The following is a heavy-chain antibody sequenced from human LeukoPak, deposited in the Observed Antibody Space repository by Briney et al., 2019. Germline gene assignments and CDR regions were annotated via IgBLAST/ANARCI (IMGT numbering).Heavy chain of an antibody. CDR3: ARVFGEQWLVGDY. CDR2: IYSGGST. J-gene: IGHJ4*02. Sequence: PGGSLRLSCAASGFTVSSNYMSWVRQAPGKGLEWVSVIYSGGSTYYADSVKGRFTISRDNSKNTLYLQMNSLRAEDTAVYYCARVFGEQWLVGDYWGQGTLVTVSS. V-gene: IGHV3-66*01. CDR1: GFTVSSNY. D-gene: IGHD6-19*01.